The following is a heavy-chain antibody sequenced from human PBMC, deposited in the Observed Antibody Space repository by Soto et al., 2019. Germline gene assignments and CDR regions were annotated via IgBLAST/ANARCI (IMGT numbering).Heavy chain of an antibody. J-gene: IGHJ5*02. CDR2: IYWDGEK. CDR3: AHRPWYAFEP. D-gene: IGHD6-13*01. Sequence: QITLKESGPTLVKPTQTLTLTCTFSGFSLSTTGMGVGWIRQPPGKALEWLALIYWDGEKRYSPSLKSRLTITNDTSKNQVVLTMTNMDHVDTATYYCAHRPWYAFEPWGQGILVTVSS. V-gene: IGHV2-5*02. CDR1: GFSLSTTGMG.